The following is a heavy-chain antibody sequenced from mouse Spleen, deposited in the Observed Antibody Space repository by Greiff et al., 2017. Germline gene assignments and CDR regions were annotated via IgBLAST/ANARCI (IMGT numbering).Heavy chain of an antibody. CDR2: IDPSDSYT. D-gene: IGHD2-2*01. V-gene: IGHV1-69*01. Sequence: QVQLQQPGAELVMPGASVKLSCKASGYTFTSYWMHWVKQRPGQGLEWIGEIDPSDSYTNYNQKFKGKATLTVDKSSSTAYMQLSSLTSEDSAVYYCARIYYGYDVDYWGQGTTLTVSS. J-gene: IGHJ2*01. CDR1: GYTFTSYW. CDR3: ARIYYGYDVDY.